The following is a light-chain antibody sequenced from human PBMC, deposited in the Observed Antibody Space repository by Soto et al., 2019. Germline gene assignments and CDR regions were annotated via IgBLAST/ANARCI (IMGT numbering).Light chain of an antibody. CDR1: QTVSSRF. CDR3: HQYNSWPPGT. Sequence: EIVLTQSPGTLSLSPGERATLSCRASQTVSSRFLAWYQQKPGQAPRLLIYGALSRATGIPDRFSGSGSGTDFTLTISRLEPEDFALYYCHQYNSWPPGTFGQGTKVDIK. J-gene: IGKJ2*01. CDR2: GAL. V-gene: IGKV3-20*01.